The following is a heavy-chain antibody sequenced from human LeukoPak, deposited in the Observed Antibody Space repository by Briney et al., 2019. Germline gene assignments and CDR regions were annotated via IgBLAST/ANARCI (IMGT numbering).Heavy chain of an antibody. CDR3: ARGLLPNWFDP. Sequence: GGSLRLFCTASGFIFSNYYMAWVRQPPGRGLEWISYISSSSSYIYYADSVKGRFTISRDNAKNSLYLQMNSLRAEDTAVYYCARGLLPNWFDPWGQGTLVTVSS. V-gene: IGHV3-21*05. D-gene: IGHD2-15*01. J-gene: IGHJ5*02. CDR2: ISSSSSYI. CDR1: GFIFSNYY.